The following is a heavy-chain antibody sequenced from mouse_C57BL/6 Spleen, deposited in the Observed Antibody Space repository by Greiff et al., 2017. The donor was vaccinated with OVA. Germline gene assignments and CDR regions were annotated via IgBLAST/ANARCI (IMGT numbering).Heavy chain of an antibody. V-gene: IGHV1-81*01. J-gene: IGHJ3*01. CDR3: ARSGSHRAWFAY. CDR1: GYTFTSYG. Sequence: VKLQESGAELARPGASVKLSCKASGYTFTSYGISWVKQRTGQGLEWIGEIYPRSGNTYYNEQFKGKATLTADKSSSTAYMELRSLTSEDSAVYFCARSGSHRAWFAYWGQGTLVTVSA. CDR2: IYPRSGNT. D-gene: IGHD3-1*01.